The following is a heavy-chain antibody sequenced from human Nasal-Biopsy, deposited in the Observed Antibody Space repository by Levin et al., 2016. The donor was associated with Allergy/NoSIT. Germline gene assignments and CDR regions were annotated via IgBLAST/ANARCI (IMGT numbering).Heavy chain of an antibody. CDR1: NYSISSGYY. D-gene: IGHD2-2*01. CDR3: ARKLGFCTTSRCYGENWFDL. V-gene: IGHV2-5*01. Sequence: TLSLTCAVSNYSISSGYYWGWIRQPPGKAPEWLALIYWHDDKRYSPSLRSRLTITKDTSKNQVVLTLTNMDPVDTATYFCARKLGFCTTSRCYGENWFDLWGQGTLVTVSS. J-gene: IGHJ5*02. CDR2: IYWHDDK.